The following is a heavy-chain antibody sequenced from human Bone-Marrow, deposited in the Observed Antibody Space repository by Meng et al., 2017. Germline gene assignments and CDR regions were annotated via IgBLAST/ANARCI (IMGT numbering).Heavy chain of an antibody. CDR1: GFTFSSYA. CDR2: ISYDGSDK. Sequence: GESLKISFAASGFTFSSYAMHWVRQAPGKGLEWVAVISYDGSDKYYADSVKGRFTISRDNSKNTLYLQMNSLRAEDTAVYYCARDVKGYGDYVRGFYYYGMDVWGQGTTVTVSS. CDR3: ARDVKGYGDYVRGFYYYGMDV. V-gene: IGHV3-30*04. J-gene: IGHJ6*02. D-gene: IGHD4-17*01.